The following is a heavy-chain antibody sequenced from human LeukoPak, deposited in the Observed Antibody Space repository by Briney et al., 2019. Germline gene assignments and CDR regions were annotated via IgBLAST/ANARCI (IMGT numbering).Heavy chain of an antibody. CDR1: GFTFNSYA. D-gene: IGHD1-26*01. CDR3: AKDLGRYRNNYFDY. Sequence: PGGSLRLSCAASGFTFNSYAMSWVRQAPEKGLEWVATISGSGGGTYYADSVKGRFTISRDDSKNTLNLQMNSLRAEDTAVYYCAKDLGRYRNNYFDYWGQGTLVTVSS. CDR2: ISGSGGGT. J-gene: IGHJ4*02. V-gene: IGHV3-23*01.